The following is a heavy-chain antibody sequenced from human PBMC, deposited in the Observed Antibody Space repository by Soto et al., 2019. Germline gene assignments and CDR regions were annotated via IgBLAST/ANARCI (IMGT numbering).Heavy chain of an antibody. Sequence: QLQLQESGPGLVKPSETLSLTCTVSGGSISSSSYYWGWIRQPPGKGLEWIGSIYYSGSTYYNPSLKSRVTISVDTSKNQFSLKLSSVTAADTAVYYCARRIIGYSSGWYSKIDYWGQGTLVTVSS. V-gene: IGHV4-39*01. CDR2: IYYSGST. CDR3: ARRIIGYSSGWYSKIDY. D-gene: IGHD6-19*01. J-gene: IGHJ4*02. CDR1: GGSISSSSYY.